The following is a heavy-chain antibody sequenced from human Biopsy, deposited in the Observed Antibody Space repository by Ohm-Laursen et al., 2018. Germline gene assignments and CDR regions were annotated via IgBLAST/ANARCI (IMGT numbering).Heavy chain of an antibody. J-gene: IGHJ4*02. CDR3: AKDKGAHINYGDLYYFDS. D-gene: IGHD3-10*01. Sequence: SLRLSCAAPRFTFEDYAMHWVRLTPGKGLEWVSGIDWNRGSIAYGDSAKGRFTISRDNGKNFLYLQMSSLRVEDTALYFCAKDKGAHINYGDLYYFDSWGPGTMVTVSA. CDR1: RFTFEDYA. V-gene: IGHV3-9*01. CDR2: IDWNRGSI.